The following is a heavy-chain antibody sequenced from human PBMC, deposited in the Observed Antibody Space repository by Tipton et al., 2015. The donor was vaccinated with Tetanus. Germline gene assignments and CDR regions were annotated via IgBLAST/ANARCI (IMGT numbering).Heavy chain of an antibody. D-gene: IGHD1-1*01. J-gene: IGHJ4*02. Sequence: QLVQFGAEAKKPGESLKISCRGSGYSFSSYWIAWVRQVPGKGLEWMGIFFPGDSESRYSPSFQGQVTMSGDNSIRTAYLQWNSLRASDTATYYCAKVSAPGTIATGNFDYWGQGTPVTVSS. CDR1: GYSFSSYW. CDR2: FFPGDSES. CDR3: AKVSAPGTIATGNFDY. V-gene: IGHV5-51*01.